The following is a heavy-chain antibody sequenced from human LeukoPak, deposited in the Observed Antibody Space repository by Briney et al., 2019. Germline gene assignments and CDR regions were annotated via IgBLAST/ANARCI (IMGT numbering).Heavy chain of an antibody. J-gene: IGHJ1*01. CDR1: GFTLSTYA. V-gene: IGHV3-30*14. CDR2: ISQDGSLQ. D-gene: IGHD4-17*01. CDR3: ARDDYGYFQH. Sequence: PGGSLRLSCAASGFTLSTYAIHWVCQIPGKGLEWVAVISQDGSLQYFADAVRGRFSMSRDNSKNTLYLQMNSLRAEDTAVYYCARDDYGYFQHWGQGTLVTVSS.